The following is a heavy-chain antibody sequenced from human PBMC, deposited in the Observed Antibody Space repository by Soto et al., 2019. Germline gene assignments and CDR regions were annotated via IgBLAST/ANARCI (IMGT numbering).Heavy chain of an antibody. V-gene: IGHV1-18*04. J-gene: IGHJ4*02. CDR2: ISGYNGNT. CDR1: GYTFTNFG. D-gene: IGHD1-26*01. Sequence: QVQLVQSGAEVKKPGASVRVSCKVSGYTFTNFGVSWVRQAPGQGLEWMGWISGYNGNTDYAQKFEGRVTMTTDTSTSTAYIELRSLTSDDTAIYYCERGGSYHATVDYWGQGTLDTVAS. CDR3: ERGGSYHATVDY.